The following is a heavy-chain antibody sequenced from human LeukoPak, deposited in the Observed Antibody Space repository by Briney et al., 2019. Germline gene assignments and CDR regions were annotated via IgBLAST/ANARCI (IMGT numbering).Heavy chain of an antibody. Sequence: GGSLRLSCAASGFTFNNAWMNWVRQAPGKGLEWVGRIKSKNVGGTTDYAAPVKGRFTISRDDSKNTVYLQMNSLKTEDTAVYYCTTGPAAMHYYYYGMDVWGQGTTVTVSS. CDR3: TTGPAAMHYYYYGMDV. J-gene: IGHJ6*02. V-gene: IGHV3-15*01. CDR1: GFTFNNAW. CDR2: IKSKNVGGTT. D-gene: IGHD2-2*01.